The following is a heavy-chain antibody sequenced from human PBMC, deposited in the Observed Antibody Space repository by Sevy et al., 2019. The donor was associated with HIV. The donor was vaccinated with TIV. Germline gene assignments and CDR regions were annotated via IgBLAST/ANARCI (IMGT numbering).Heavy chain of an antibody. CDR3: ARDLPLYSSSGPPFDY. CDR2: IKQDGSEK. V-gene: IGHV3-7*01. Sequence: GGSLRLSCAASGFTFSSYWMSWVRQAPGKGLEWVANIKQDGSEKYYVDSVKGRFTISRDNAKNSLYLQMNSLRAEDTAGYYCARDLPLYSSSGPPFDYWAREPWSPSPQ. J-gene: IGHJ4*02. CDR1: GFTFSSYW. D-gene: IGHD6-13*01.